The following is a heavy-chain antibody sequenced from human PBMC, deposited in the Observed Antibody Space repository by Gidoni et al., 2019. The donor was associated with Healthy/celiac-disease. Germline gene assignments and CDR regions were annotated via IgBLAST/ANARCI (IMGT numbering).Heavy chain of an antibody. J-gene: IGHJ3*02. CDR2: IYPGDSET. CDR1: GYSFTSYW. Sequence: EVQLVQSGAEVKMPWESLKITCNGSGYSFTSYWIGWVRQMPGKGLEWVGIIYPGDSETRYSPSCQGQVTISADKSISTAYLQWSSLKASDTAMYYCAGYSSGWHDAFDIWGQGTMVTVSS. D-gene: IGHD6-19*01. V-gene: IGHV5-51*01. CDR3: AGYSSGWHDAFDI.